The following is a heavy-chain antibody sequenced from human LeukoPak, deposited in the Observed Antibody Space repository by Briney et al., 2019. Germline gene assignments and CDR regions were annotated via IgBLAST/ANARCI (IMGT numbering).Heavy chain of an antibody. J-gene: IGHJ4*02. Sequence: SETLSLTCADDGGSFCGYRRTWIRQPPGKGLEWIGGINDSGSSNYNPSLKSRVTISVDTSKRQVSVKLSSVTAADTAVYYCARGPDGCNPIRYWGRGPLVSVSS. CDR1: GGSFCGYR. V-gene: IGHV4-34*01. CDR2: INDSGSS. D-gene: IGHD4-23*01. CDR3: ARGPDGCNPIRY.